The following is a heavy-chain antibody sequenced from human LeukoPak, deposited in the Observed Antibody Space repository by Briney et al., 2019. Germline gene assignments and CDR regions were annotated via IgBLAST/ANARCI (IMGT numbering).Heavy chain of an antibody. CDR2: ITSSGTYI. J-gene: IGHJ6*03. V-gene: IGHV3-21*01. D-gene: IGHD1-26*01. CDR3: ARDPYSGNYGNDYYYYMDA. Sequence: GGSLRLSCAASGFTFSNYNMNWVRQAPGKAMEWVSSITSSGTYIFYADSVKGRFTISRDNAKNSLYLQMDSLGPEDTAVYYCARDPYSGNYGNDYYYYMDAWGKGTTVTIPS. CDR1: GFTFSNYN.